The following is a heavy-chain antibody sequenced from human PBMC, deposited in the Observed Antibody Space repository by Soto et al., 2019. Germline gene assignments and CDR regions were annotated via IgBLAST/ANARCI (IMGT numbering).Heavy chain of an antibody. CDR2: INPANGNT. CDR3: TRSAISPYGGLIGPFDY. D-gene: IGHD3-16*02. J-gene: IGHJ4*02. CDR1: GYTFTAYA. V-gene: IGHV1-3*05. Sequence: QVQLAQSGAEERKPGASVKVSCEATGYTFTAYAMHWVRQAPGQRLEWMGWINPANGNTKYSQKFQGRLTITSDTTANTIYLEQNSRTSEDTAMYYCTRSAISPYGGLIGPFDYWGQGNLVTVSS.